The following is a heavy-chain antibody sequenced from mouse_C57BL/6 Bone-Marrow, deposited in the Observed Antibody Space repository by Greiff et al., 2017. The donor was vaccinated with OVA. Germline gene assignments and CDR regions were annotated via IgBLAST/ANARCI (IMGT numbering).Heavy chain of an antibody. CDR2: IYPSDSET. CDR1: GYTFTSYW. Sequence: VQLQQPGAELVRPGSSVKLSCKASGYTFTSYWMDWVKQRPGQGLEWIGNIYPSDSETHYNQKFKDKATLTVDKSSSTAYMQLSSLTSEDAAVYYCAMLYYGNSLDDWGQGTTLTVSS. V-gene: IGHV1-61*01. D-gene: IGHD2-1*01. J-gene: IGHJ2*01. CDR3: AMLYYGNSLDD.